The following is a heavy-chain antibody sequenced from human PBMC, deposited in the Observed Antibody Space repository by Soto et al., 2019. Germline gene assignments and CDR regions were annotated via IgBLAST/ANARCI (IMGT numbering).Heavy chain of an antibody. J-gene: IGHJ6*03. D-gene: IGHD3-3*01. Sequence: GGSLRLSCAASGFTFSSYGMHWVRQAPGKGLEWVAVISYDGSNKYYADSVKGRFTISRDNSKNTLYLQMNSLRAEDTAVYYCAKAPHLEWLLPRSYMDVWGKGTTVTVSS. CDR2: ISYDGSNK. CDR3: AKAPHLEWLLPRSYMDV. CDR1: GFTFSSYG. V-gene: IGHV3-30*18.